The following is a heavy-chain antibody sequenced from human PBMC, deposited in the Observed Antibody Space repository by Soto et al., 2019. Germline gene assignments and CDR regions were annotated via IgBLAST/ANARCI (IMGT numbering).Heavy chain of an antibody. CDR3: ARDRPPDYDSSGFSRGGAFDI. Sequence: SVKVSCRASGGTFSSYAISWVRQAPGEGLEWMGGIIPIFGTANYAQKFQGRVTITADEYTSTAYMELSSLRSEDTAVYYCARDRPPDYDSSGFSRGGAFDIWG. CDR2: IIPIFGTA. J-gene: IGHJ3*02. V-gene: IGHV1-69*01. D-gene: IGHD3-22*01. CDR1: GGTFSSYA.